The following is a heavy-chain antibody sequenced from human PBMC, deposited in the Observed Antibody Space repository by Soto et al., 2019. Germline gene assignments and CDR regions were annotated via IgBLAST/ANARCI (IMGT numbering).Heavy chain of an antibody. CDR1: GFTFSSYS. CDR2: ISSSSSTI. Sequence: EVQLVESGGGLVQPGGSLRLSCAASGFTFSSYSMNWVRQAPGKGLEWGSYISSSSSTIYYADSEKGRFTISRDNAKNSLYLQMNSLRAEDTAVYYCARDRGYCSGGSCFSSAFDIWGQGTMVTVSS. V-gene: IGHV3-48*01. D-gene: IGHD2-15*01. J-gene: IGHJ3*02. CDR3: ARDRGYCSGGSCFSSAFDI.